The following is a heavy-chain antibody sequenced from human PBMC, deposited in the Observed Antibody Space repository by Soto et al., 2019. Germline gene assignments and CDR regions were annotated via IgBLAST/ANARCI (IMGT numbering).Heavy chain of an antibody. D-gene: IGHD6-13*01. CDR1: GFSLSNARMG. Sequence: QVTLKESGPVLVKPTETLTLTCTVSGFSLSNARMGVSWIRQPPGKALEWLAHIFWNDEPSYSSALRSRLTISTDTSESQVVLTMTNMDPVDTATYYCARPAHSSSWLSFSSGGQGTLVTVSS. J-gene: IGHJ4*02. V-gene: IGHV2-26*01. CDR3: ARPAHSSSWLSFSS. CDR2: IFWNDEP.